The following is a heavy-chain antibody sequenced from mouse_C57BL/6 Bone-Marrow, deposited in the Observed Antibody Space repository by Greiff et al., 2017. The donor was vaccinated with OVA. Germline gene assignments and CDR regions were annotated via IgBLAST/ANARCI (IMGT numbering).Heavy chain of an antibody. CDR1: GFTFSDYY. CDR2: ISNGGGST. CDR3: ARHYDYGGEFAY. Sequence: EVMLVESGGGLVQPGGSLKLSCAASGFTFSDYYMYWVRQTPEKRLEWVAYISNGGGSTYYPDTVKGRFTISRDNAKNTLYLQMSRLKSEDTAMYYCARHYDYGGEFAYWGQGTLVTVSA. D-gene: IGHD2-4*01. V-gene: IGHV5-12*01. J-gene: IGHJ3*01.